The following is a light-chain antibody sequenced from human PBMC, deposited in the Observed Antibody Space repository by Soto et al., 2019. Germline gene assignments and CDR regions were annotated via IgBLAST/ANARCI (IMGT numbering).Light chain of an antibody. CDR1: QSVDIN. V-gene: IGKV3-15*01. Sequence: EIVLTQSRATLSVSPGERVTLSCRASQSVDINLAWYQQKPGQAPRLLIYGASTRATDMPGRFSGRGAGAEFTLTISSLQSEDFAVYYCQQYRSWPRTFGQGTKVDIK. CDR2: GAS. J-gene: IGKJ1*01. CDR3: QQYRSWPRT.